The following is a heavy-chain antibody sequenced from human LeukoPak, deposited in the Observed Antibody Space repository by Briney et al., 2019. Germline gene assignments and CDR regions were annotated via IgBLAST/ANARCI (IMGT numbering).Heavy chain of an antibody. Sequence: ASETLSLTCLVSGGSISGSHWSWIRQPPGKGLEWIGYIYYSGSTNYNPSLKSRVTISVDTSKNQFSLKLSSVTAADTAVYYCASSYYDAFDIWGQGTMVTVSS. CDR1: GGSISGSH. CDR2: IYYSGST. V-gene: IGHV4-59*01. CDR3: ASSYYDAFDI. D-gene: IGHD3-10*01. J-gene: IGHJ3*02.